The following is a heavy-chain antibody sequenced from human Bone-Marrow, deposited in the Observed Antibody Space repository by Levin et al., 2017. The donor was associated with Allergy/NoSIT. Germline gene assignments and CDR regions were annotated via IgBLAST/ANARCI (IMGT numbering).Heavy chain of an antibody. J-gene: IGHJ3*02. CDR3: ARDLLVPARDTFDI. CDR1: GDSIPSGAYY. D-gene: IGHD2-2*01. Sequence: SQTLSLPCTVSGDSIPSGAYYWSWIRQHPGKGLEWIGYIYYGVSTYYNPSLKSRIIISVDTSKNQFSLKLSSVTAADTAVYYCARDLLVPARDTFDIWGQGTMVTVSS. CDR2: IYYGVST. V-gene: IGHV4-31*03.